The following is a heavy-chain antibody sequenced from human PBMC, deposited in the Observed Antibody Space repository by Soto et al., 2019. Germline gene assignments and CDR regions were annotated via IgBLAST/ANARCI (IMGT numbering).Heavy chain of an antibody. CDR1: GGSISSSNW. V-gene: IGHV4-4*02. J-gene: IGHJ6*02. Sequence: SETLSLTCAVSGGSISSSNWWSWVRQPPGKGLEWIGEIYHSGSTNYNPSLKSRVTISVDKSKNQFSLKLSSVTAADTSVYYCARDLWAYCGGDCYLRGMDVWGQGTTVT. D-gene: IGHD2-21*02. CDR2: IYHSGST. CDR3: ARDLWAYCGGDCYLRGMDV.